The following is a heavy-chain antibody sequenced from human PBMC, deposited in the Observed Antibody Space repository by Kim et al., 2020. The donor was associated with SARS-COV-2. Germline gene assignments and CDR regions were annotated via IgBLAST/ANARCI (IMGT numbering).Heavy chain of an antibody. D-gene: IGHD2-21*01. CDR3: ARGARFSVIVDF. CDR1: GFTVSNNY. J-gene: IGHJ4*02. V-gene: IGHV3-53*01. CDR2: IYDDGST. Sequence: GGSLRLSCAASGFTVSNNYMTWFRQAPGKGLEWVSVIYDDGSTYYADSVKGRFTISRDSPKNTLYLQMNSLSVDDTAMYYCARGARFSVIVDFWGQGTLVVVSS.